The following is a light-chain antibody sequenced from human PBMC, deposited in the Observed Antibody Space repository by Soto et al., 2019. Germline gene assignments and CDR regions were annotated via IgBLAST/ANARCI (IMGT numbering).Light chain of an antibody. Sequence: QSVLTQPPSASGTPGGRVTISCSGSSSNIGSNCVYWYQQLPGTAPKLLIYRNNQRPSGVPDRFSGSKSGTSASLAISGLRSEDEADYYCAAWDDSLSGLFGTGTKVTVL. V-gene: IGLV1-47*01. J-gene: IGLJ1*01. CDR1: SSNIGSNC. CDR2: RNN. CDR3: AAWDDSLSGL.